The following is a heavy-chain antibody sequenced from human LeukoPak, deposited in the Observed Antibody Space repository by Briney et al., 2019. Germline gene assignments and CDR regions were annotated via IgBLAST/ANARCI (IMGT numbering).Heavy chain of an antibody. Sequence: GGSLRLSCTTSGLAFDDFAMSWVRQPAGKGLEWVGFIRRRAYGGAAEYAASVKGRFIISRDDSKGIAYLQMNSLKTEDTAVYYCSRNGLVDFDYWGQGSRVIVSP. V-gene: IGHV3-49*04. CDR2: IRRRAYGGAA. J-gene: IGHJ4*02. CDR1: GLAFDDFA. CDR3: SRNGLVDFDY.